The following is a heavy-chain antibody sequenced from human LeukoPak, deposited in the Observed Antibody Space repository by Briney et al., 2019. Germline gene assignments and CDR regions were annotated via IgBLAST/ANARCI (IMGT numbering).Heavy chain of an antibody. J-gene: IGHJ4*02. V-gene: IGHV3-23*01. CDR2: FADSGGNT. CDR1: GFTFSSYS. D-gene: IGHD7-27*01. CDR3: AKGSALWGYYLDN. Sequence: GGSLRLSCAASGFTFSSYSMNWVRQAPGKGLEWVSSFADSGGNTYYADSVKGRFTVSRDSSKNTLFLQMNSLRAEDTAVYYCAKGSALWGYYLDNWGQGTLVTVSS.